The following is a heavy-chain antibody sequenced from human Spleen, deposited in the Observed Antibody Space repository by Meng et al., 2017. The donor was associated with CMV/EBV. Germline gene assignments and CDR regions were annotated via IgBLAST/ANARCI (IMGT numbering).Heavy chain of an antibody. V-gene: IGHV1-69*05. CDR3: ASGEKREMAYWYFDL. CDR2: IIPIFGTA. Sequence: SGGTFSSYAISWVRQAPGQGLEWMGGIIPIFGTANYAQKFQGRVTITTDESTSTAYMELSSLRSEDTAVYYCASGEKREMAYWYFDLWGRGTLVTVSS. CDR1: GGTFSSYA. D-gene: IGHD5-24*01. J-gene: IGHJ2*01.